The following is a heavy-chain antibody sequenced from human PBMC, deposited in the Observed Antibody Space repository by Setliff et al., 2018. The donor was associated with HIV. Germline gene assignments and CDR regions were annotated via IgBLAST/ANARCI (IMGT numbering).Heavy chain of an antibody. Sequence: SETLSLTCAVSDYSISSGYYWGWIRQPPGKGLEWIGSIYHSGSTYYNPSLKSRVTKSVDTSKNQFSLNLSSVTAADTAVYYCARHDGTYCGGDCYLLGYFDLWGRGTLVTVSS. CDR2: IYHSGST. J-gene: IGHJ2*01. D-gene: IGHD2-21*02. CDR3: ARHDGTYCGGDCYLLGYFDL. CDR1: DYSISSGYY. V-gene: IGHV4-38-2*01.